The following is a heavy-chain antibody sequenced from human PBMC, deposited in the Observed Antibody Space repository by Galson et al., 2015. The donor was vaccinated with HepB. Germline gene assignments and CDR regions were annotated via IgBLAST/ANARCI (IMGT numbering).Heavy chain of an antibody. CDR3: ARDDKKDIVVVPAAQPDY. J-gene: IGHJ4*02. D-gene: IGHD2-2*01. V-gene: IGHV3-33*01. Sequence: SLRLSCAASGFTFSSYGMHWVRQAPGKGLEWVAVIWYDGSNKYYADSVKGRFTISRDNSKNTLYLQMNSLRAEDTAVYYCARDDKKDIVVVPAAQPDYWGQGTLVTVSS. CDR1: GFTFSSYG. CDR2: IWYDGSNK.